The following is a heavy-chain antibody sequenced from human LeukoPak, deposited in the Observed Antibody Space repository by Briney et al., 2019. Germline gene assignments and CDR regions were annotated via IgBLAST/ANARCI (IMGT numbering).Heavy chain of an antibody. CDR1: GFSVSNNY. V-gene: IGHV3-66*01. J-gene: IGHJ5*02. Sequence: GGSLRLSCAVSGFSVSNNYMSWVRQAPGEGLEWVSVIHSGGSRYYADFVKGRFTISRDNSKNSLYLQMNSLRADDTAVYFCARGTVTSTSPFDPWGQGTLVTVSS. CDR2: IHSGGSR. D-gene: IGHD4-11*01. CDR3: ARGTVTSTSPFDP.